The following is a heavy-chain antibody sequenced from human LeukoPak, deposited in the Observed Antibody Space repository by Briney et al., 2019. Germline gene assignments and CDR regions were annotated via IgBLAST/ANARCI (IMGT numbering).Heavy chain of an antibody. CDR3: ARVHATGYFSLDLGY. CDR2: ISPNTGGT. V-gene: IGHV1-2*02. J-gene: IGHJ4*02. Sequence: ASVRVSCKASGYTFTGYFMHWVRQAPGQGLDWMGWISPNTGGTKYAQKFQGRVTMTRDTSIGTAYMELSTVTSDDTAVYFCARVHATGYFSLDLGYWGQGTLVTVSS. D-gene: IGHD3-9*01. CDR1: GYTFTGYF.